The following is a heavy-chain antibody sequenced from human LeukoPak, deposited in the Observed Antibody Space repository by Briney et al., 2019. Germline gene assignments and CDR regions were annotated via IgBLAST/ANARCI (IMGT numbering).Heavy chain of an antibody. CDR3: ARRNDFDI. CDR1: GGSIRSYY. CDR2: IYSSGST. V-gene: IGHV4-4*08. J-gene: IGHJ3*02. Sequence: PSETLSLTCTVSGGSIRSYYWSWIRQPPGKGLEWIGYIYSSGSTEYNPSLKSRATISADTSKNQFSLKLTSVTAADTAIYYCARRNDFDIWGQGTMVTVSS.